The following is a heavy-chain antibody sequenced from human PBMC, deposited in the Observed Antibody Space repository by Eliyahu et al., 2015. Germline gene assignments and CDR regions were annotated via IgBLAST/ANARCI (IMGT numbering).Heavy chain of an antibody. J-gene: IGHJ6*02. V-gene: IGHV4-59*01. D-gene: IGHD6-13*01. CDR3: ARVRGSSWYCYYYGMDV. CDR2: IYYSGST. CDR1: GXSXXXYY. Sequence: QVQLQESGPGLVKPSXTLSLXCTVSGXSXXXYYWSWIRQPPGKGLEWIGYIYYSGSTNYNPSLKSRVTISVDTSKNQFSLKLSSVTAADTAVYYCARVRGSSWYCYYYGMDVWGQGTTVTVSS.